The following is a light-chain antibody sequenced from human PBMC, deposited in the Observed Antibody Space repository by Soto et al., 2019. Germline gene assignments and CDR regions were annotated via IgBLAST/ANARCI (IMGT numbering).Light chain of an antibody. V-gene: IGLV1-40*01. Sequence: QSVLTQPPSVSGAPGQRVIISCTGSSSTIGPGYDVHWYQQLPGTAPKLLIYGDSHRPSGVPDRFSGSKSSTSASLAITGLQAEDEADYYCQSYDRSLSASVVFGGGTKLTVL. J-gene: IGLJ2*01. CDR2: GDS. CDR3: QSYDRSLSASVV. CDR1: SSTIGPGYD.